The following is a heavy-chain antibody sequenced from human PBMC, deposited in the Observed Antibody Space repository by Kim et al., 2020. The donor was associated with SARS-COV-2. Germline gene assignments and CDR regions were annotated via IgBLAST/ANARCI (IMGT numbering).Heavy chain of an antibody. J-gene: IGHJ4*02. D-gene: IGHD2-8*02. CDR2: IYISAVT. V-gene: IGHV4-4*07. Sequence: SETLSLTCSVSGGSVSSYFWNWIRQPAGKGLEWIGHIYISAVTNYNPSLKSRVTMSLDTSKNQFSLYLNSATAADTAIYYCARDRGTGIDYWGQGILVTVSS. CDR1: GGSVSSYF. CDR3: ARDRGTGIDY.